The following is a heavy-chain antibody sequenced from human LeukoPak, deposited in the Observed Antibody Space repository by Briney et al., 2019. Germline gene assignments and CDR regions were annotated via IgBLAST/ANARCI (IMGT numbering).Heavy chain of an antibody. CDR2: ISGSGGST. CDR1: RFTFSSYA. D-gene: IGHD2-2*03. Sequence: PGGSLRLSCAASRFTFSSYAMSWVRQAPGKGLEWVSAISGSGGSTFYADSVKGRFTISRDNSKNTLCLQMNSLRAEDTAVYYCAKGSGYCSSTTCYYYYYYYVDVWGKGTTVTVSS. J-gene: IGHJ6*03. V-gene: IGHV3-23*01. CDR3: AKGSGYCSSTTCYYYYYYYVDV.